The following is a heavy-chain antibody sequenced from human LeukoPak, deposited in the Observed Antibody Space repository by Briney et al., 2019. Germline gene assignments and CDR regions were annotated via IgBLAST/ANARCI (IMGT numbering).Heavy chain of an antibody. D-gene: IGHD6-13*01. CDR3: ARDIETAAIDY. J-gene: IGHJ4*02. CDR2: INRDGSNT. V-gene: IGHV3-74*01. CDR1: GFTFSSYW. Sequence: PGRSLRLSCAASGFTFSSYWMHWFRQAPGKGLVWVARINRDGSNTDYADSVRGRFTISRDNAKNTLYLQLNSLRAEDTAVYYCARDIETAAIDYWGRGTLVTVSS.